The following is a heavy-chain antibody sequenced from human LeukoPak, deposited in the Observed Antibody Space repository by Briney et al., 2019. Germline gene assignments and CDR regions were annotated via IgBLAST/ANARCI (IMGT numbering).Heavy chain of an antibody. Sequence: ASVKVPCKASGYTFTSYGISRVRQAPGQGLEWVGWISAYNGNTNYAQKLQGRVTMTTDTSTSTAYMELRSLRSDDTAVYYCARTGIAARPGLPDLWGQGTLVTVSS. V-gene: IGHV1-18*01. CDR1: GYTFTSYG. CDR3: ARTGIAARPGLPDL. CDR2: ISAYNGNT. D-gene: IGHD6-6*01. J-gene: IGHJ5*02.